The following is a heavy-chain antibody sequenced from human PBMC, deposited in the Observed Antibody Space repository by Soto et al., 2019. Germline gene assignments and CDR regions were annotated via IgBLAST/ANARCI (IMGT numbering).Heavy chain of an antibody. D-gene: IGHD6-13*01. CDR1: GFTFSTYD. V-gene: IGHV3-21*01. CDR3: AREYSSSWPDAFDI. CDR2: ISSSSSYI. J-gene: IGHJ3*02. Sequence: GGSLRLSCAASGFTFSTYDMHWVRQAPGKGLEWVSSISSSSSYIYYADSVKGRFTISRDNAKNSLYLQMNSLRAEDTAVYYCAREYSSSWPDAFDIWGQGTMVTVSS.